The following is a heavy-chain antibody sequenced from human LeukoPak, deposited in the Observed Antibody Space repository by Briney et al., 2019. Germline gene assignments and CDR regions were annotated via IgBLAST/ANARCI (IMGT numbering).Heavy chain of an antibody. J-gene: IGHJ4*02. CDR3: ARDSHDSGRRYYYDSSGYYLNY. V-gene: IGHV4-30-4*01. Sequence: SETLSLTCTVSGASISSGGYYWNWIRQPPGKGLEWIGYIYYSRSTSYSPSLKSRLTISVDTSKNQFSLKLSSVTAADTAVYYCARDSHDSGRRYYYDSSGYYLNYWGQGTLVTVSS. D-gene: IGHD3-22*01. CDR2: IYYSRST. CDR1: GASISSGGYY.